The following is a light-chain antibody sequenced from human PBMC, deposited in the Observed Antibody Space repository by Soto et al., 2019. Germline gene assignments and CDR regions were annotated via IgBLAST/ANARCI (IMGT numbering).Light chain of an antibody. CDR3: RSYAGSDMFV. CDR1: SSDVGGSNY. CDR2: EVN. J-gene: IGLJ1*01. V-gene: IGLV2-14*01. Sequence: QSVLTQPASVSGSPGQSITISCTGTSSDVGGSNYVSWFQQHPGKAPKLIIYEVNNRPSGVPYRFSGSKSGNTASLTVSGLQAEDEADYYCRSYAGSDMFVFGTGTKLTV.